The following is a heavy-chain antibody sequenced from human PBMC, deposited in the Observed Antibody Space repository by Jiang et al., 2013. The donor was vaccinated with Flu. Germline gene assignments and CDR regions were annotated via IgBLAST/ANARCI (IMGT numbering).Heavy chain of an antibody. CDR2: IYYSGSS. V-gene: IGHV4-39*02. CDR1: GSSIKSNGFY. CDR3: ARRLHDFSTGYYNWFDS. D-gene: IGHD3/OR15-3a*01. Sequence: GPGLVKPSETLSLTCAVSGSSIKSNGFYWGWIRQPPGKRLEWIGSIYYSGSSNYNPSLKSRVTISVDTSRNHFSLRLTSVTAADTAVYYCARRLHDFSTGYYNWFDSWGRGTLVIVSS. J-gene: IGHJ5*01.